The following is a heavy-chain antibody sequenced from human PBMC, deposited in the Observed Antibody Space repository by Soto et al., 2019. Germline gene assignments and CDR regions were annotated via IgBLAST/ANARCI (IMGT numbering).Heavy chain of an antibody. CDR1: GFTFSSYG. Sequence: GGSLRLSCAASGFTFSSYGMHWVRQAPGKGLEWVVVISYDGSNIYYADSVKGRFTISRDNSKNTLFLQMNSLRAEDTAVYYCARPGLYYYYYYGMDVWGQGTTVTVSS. V-gene: IGHV3-30*03. CDR3: ARPGLYYYYYYGMDV. CDR2: ISYDGSNI. J-gene: IGHJ6*02.